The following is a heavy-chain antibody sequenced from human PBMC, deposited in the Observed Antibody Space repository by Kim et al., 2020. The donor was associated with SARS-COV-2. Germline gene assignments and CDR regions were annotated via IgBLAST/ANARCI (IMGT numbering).Heavy chain of an antibody. CDR2: ISYDGSNK. J-gene: IGHJ4*01. CDR3: ARDRGYSYGRGGYYLDY. V-gene: IGHV3-30*04. D-gene: IGHD5-18*01. CDR1: GFTFSSYA. Sequence: GGSLRLSCAASGFTFSSYAMHWVRQAPGKGLEWVAVISYDGSNKYYADSVKGRFTISRDNSKNTLYLQMNSLRAEDTAVYYCARDRGYSYGRGGYYLDY.